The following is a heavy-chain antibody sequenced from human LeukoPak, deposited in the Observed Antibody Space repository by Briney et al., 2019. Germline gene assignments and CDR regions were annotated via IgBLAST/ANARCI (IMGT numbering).Heavy chain of an antibody. J-gene: IGHJ3*02. D-gene: IGHD3-22*01. CDR2: ISAYNGNT. CDR3: ARDETYYYDSSGFDAFDI. CDR1: GYTFTSYG. V-gene: IGHV1-18*01. Sequence: ASVKVSCKASGYTFTSYGISWVRQAPGQGLEWMGCISAYNGNTNYAQKLQGRVTMTTDTSTSTAYMELRSLRSDDTAVYYCARDETYYYDSSGFDAFDIWGQGTMVTVSS.